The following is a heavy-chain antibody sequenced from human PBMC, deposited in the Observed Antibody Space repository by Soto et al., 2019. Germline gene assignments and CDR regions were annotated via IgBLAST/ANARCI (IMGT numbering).Heavy chain of an antibody. J-gene: IGHJ3*02. CDR1: GFTFSDYY. CDR2: ISSSDSTI. D-gene: IGHD6-19*01. CDR3: ARWNSGWDDAFDI. V-gene: IGHV3-11*01. Sequence: GGSLRLSCAASGFTFSDYYMSWIRQAPGEGREWVSYISSSDSTIYYADSVKGRFTISRDNAKNSLYLQMNSLRAEDTAVYYFARWNSGWDDAFDIWGQGTMVTVSS.